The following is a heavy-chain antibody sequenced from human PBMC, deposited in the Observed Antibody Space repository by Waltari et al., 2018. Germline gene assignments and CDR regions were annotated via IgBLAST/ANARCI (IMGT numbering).Heavy chain of an antibody. D-gene: IGHD1-26*01. CDR1: GFTFSSYS. CDR3: VTDLWELKDGTYFDY. V-gene: IGHV3-21*01. J-gene: IGHJ4*02. Sequence: EVQLVESGGGLVKPGGSLRLSCAASGFTFSSYSMNWVRQAPGKGLEWVSSISSSSSYIYYADSVKGRFTISRDNSKNTLYLQMNSLRAEDTAIYYCVTDLWELKDGTYFDYWGQGTLVTVSS. CDR2: ISSSSSYI.